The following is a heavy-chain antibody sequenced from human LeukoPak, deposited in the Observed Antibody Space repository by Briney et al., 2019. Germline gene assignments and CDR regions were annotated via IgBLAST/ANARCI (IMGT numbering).Heavy chain of an antibody. D-gene: IGHD2-21*01. CDR2: IGTAGDP. CDR3: ARSRTLWGAFDI. Sequence: VGSLRLSCAASGVTFSSHDMHWVRQTTGKGLEWVSGIGTAGDPYYLDSVKGRFTISRENAKNSLYLQMNSLRAGDTAVYYCARSRTLWGAFDIWGQGTMVTVSS. V-gene: IGHV3-13*05. J-gene: IGHJ3*02. CDR1: GVTFSSHD.